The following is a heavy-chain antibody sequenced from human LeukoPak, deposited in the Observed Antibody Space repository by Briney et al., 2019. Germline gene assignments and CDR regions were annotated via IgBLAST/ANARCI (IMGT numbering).Heavy chain of an antibody. V-gene: IGHV3-21*01. CDR2: ISSSSSYI. D-gene: IGHD3-10*01. CDR3: ARDPGDYYGSGSSDAFDI. J-gene: IGHJ3*02. Sequence: GGSLRLSCAASGFTFSSYSMNWVRQAPGKGLEWVSSISSSSSYIYYADSVKGRFTISRDNSKNTLYLQMNSLRAEDTAVYYCARDPGDYYGSGSSDAFDIWGQGTMVTVSS. CDR1: GFTFSSYS.